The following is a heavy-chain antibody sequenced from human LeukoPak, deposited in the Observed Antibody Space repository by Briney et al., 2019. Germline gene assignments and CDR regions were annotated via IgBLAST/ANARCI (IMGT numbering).Heavy chain of an antibody. CDR1: GFTFSSYA. CDR2: ISGIGGSA. Sequence: SGGSLRLSCAASGFTFSSYAMSWVRQAPGKGLEWVSGISGIGGSASYADSVKGRFTIFRDNSKNTLYLQMNSLRAEDTAVYYCGKDLCGGDCYPYYYAMDVWGQGTTVTVSS. V-gene: IGHV3-23*01. D-gene: IGHD2-21*02. J-gene: IGHJ6*02. CDR3: GKDLCGGDCYPYYYAMDV.